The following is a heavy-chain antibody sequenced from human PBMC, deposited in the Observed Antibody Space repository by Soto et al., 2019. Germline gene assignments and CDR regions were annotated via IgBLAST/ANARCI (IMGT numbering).Heavy chain of an antibody. D-gene: IGHD3-3*01. CDR2: INYRGST. CDR3: AKTGFWSDYRVADY. V-gene: IGHV4-39*01. J-gene: IGHJ4*02. Sequence: QLQLQESGPGLVKPSETLSLTCTVSGGSISRSSSYWGWIRQPPGKGLEWIGSINYRGSTYYNPSLKSRISISVDTSKNQFSLKLSSVTAADTAVYFCAKTGFWSDYRVADYWGQGTLVTVSS. CDR1: GGSISRSSSY.